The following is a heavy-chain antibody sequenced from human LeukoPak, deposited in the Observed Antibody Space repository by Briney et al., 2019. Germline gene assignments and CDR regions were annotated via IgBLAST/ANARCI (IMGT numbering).Heavy chain of an antibody. CDR2: FYSGGAT. Sequence: GGSLRLSCAASGFIVSANYMSWVRQTPGKGLEWVSIFYSGGATFYVDSVKGRFTISRDNSKNMLYLQMNSLRAEDTAVYYCARDSNWNDSPDAFDIWGQGTMVTVSS. D-gene: IGHD1-20*01. CDR3: ARDSNWNDSPDAFDI. CDR1: GFIVSANY. V-gene: IGHV3-53*01. J-gene: IGHJ3*02.